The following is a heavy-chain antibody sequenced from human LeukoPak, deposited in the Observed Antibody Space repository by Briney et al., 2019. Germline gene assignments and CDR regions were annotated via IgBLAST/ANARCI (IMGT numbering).Heavy chain of an antibody. CDR1: GFTFSSYA. J-gene: IGHJ4*02. CDR3: AKDRRGAMAVDYFDY. CDR2: VSPSGDGT. Sequence: GGSLRLSCAASGFTFSSYAMSWVRQAPGKGLEWVSAVSPSGDGTYYADSVKGRFTISRDNSKNTLYLHMNSLRTEDTAVYYCAKDRRGAMAVDYFDYWGQGTLVTVSS. V-gene: IGHV3-23*01. D-gene: IGHD6-19*01.